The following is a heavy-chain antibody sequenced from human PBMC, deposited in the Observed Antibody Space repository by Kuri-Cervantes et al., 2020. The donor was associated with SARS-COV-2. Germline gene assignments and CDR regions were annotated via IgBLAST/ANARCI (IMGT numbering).Heavy chain of an antibody. CDR1: GFTFSSYA. D-gene: IGHD2-2*01. J-gene: IGHJ6*02. CDR2: ISYDGSNK. Sequence: GGSLRLSCAASGFTFSSYAMHWVRQAPGKGLEWVAVISYDGSNKYYADSVKGRFTISRDNAKNSLYLQMNSLRAEDTAVYYCARDQCSSTSCYGTYYYYYYGMDVWGQGTTVTVSS. CDR3: ARDQCSSTSCYGTYYYYYYGMDV. V-gene: IGHV3-30-3*01.